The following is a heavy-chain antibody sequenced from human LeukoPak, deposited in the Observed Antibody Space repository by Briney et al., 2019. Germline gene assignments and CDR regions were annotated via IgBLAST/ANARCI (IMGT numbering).Heavy chain of an antibody. CDR1: GFTVSSNY. Sequence: GGSLRLSCAASGFTVSSNYKSWVRQAPGKGLEWVSVIYSGGSTYYADSVKGRFTISRDNSKNTLYLQMNSLRAEDTAVYYCAKEDLTVIDFDYWGQGTLVTVSS. CDR3: AKEDLTVIDFDY. D-gene: IGHD2-21*01. J-gene: IGHJ4*02. CDR2: IYSGGST. V-gene: IGHV3-66*01.